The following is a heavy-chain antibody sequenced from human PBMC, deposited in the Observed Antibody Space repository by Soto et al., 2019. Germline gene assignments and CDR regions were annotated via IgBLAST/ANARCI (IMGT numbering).Heavy chain of an antibody. CDR2: ISGSGGST. CDR1: GFTFSSYA. Sequence: PGGSLRVSCAASGFTFSSYAMSWVRQAPGKGLEWVSAISGSGGSTYYADSVKGRFTISRDNSKNTLYLQMNSLRAEDTAVYYCAKFLRTIFGVPDYYYGMDVWGQGTTVTVSS. V-gene: IGHV3-23*01. CDR3: AKFLRTIFGVPDYYYGMDV. D-gene: IGHD3-3*01. J-gene: IGHJ6*02.